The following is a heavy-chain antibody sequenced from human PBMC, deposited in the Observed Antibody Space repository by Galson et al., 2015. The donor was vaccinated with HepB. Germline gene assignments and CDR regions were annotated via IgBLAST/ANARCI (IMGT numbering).Heavy chain of an antibody. CDR3: AKNPTRYYFDY. CDR1: GFTFSSYA. Sequence: SLRLSCAASGFTFSSYAMSWVRQAPGKGLEWVSSISASGSSTLYTFYADSVKGRFTISRDSSKNALYLQMNSLRPEDTAVYYCAKNPTRYYFDYWGQGTLVTASS. J-gene: IGHJ4*02. CDR2: ISASGSSTLYT. V-gene: IGHV3-23*01.